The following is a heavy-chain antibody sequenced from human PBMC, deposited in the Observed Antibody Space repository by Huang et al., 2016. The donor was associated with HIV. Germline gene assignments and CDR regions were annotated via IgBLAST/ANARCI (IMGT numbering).Heavy chain of an antibody. Sequence: QVQLKQSGAEVKKPGASVKVSCKASGYTFRSNDINWVRQATGQGRGCMGGMNPNSGNHGEAQEFRGRVTFSRDTSTTTAYMGLSSLTIEDTAVYYCARGLQGYSIGYYYFDSWGQGTLITVSS. CDR2: MNPNSGNH. D-gene: IGHD3-22*01. CDR3: ARGLQGYSIGYYYFDS. V-gene: IGHV1-8*03. CDR1: GYTFRSND. J-gene: IGHJ4*02.